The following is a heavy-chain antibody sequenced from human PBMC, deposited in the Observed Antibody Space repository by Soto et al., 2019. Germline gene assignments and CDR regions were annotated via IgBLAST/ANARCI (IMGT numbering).Heavy chain of an antibody. D-gene: IGHD6-6*01. CDR1: GGSFSGYY. Sequence: SEPLSLTCAVYGGSFSGYYWSWIRQPPGKGLEWIGEINHSGSTNYNPSLKSRVTISVDTSKNKFSLKLSSVTAADTAVYYCARGRKNIAVRPFSVIPPAPPGYNWFAPWGQGTLVPVSS. CDR2: INHSGST. V-gene: IGHV4-34*01. J-gene: IGHJ5*02. CDR3: ARGRKNIAVRPFSVIPPAPPGYNWFAP.